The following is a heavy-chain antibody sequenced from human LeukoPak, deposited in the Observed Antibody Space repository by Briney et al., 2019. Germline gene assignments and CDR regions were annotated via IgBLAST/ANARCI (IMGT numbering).Heavy chain of an antibody. CDR2: ISSSGSSI. CDR1: GFTFGSYE. V-gene: IGHV3-48*03. CDR3: AREGWDTSDFYYCDH. J-gene: IGHJ4*02. D-gene: IGHD3/OR15-3a*01. Sequence: GGSLRLSCAASGFTFGSYEMNWVRQAPGRGLEWVSYISSSGSSIYYGDSVKGRFTISRDNAKKSLYLQMNSLRVEDTAVYYCAREGWDTSDFYYCDHWGQGTLVTVSS.